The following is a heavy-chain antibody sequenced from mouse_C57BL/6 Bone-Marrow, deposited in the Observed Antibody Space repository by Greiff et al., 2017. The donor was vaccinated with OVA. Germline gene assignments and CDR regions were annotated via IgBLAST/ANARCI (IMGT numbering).Heavy chain of an antibody. Sequence: EVQLQQSGPELVKPGASVKISCKASGYTFTDYYMNWVKQSHGKSLEWIGDINPNNGGTSYNQKFKGKATLTVDKSSSTAYMELRSLTSEDSAVYYCARRLGYYAMDYWGQGTSVTVSS. CDR3: ARRLGYYAMDY. V-gene: IGHV1-26*01. CDR1: GYTFTDYY. CDR2: INPNNGGT. J-gene: IGHJ4*01. D-gene: IGHD3-1*01.